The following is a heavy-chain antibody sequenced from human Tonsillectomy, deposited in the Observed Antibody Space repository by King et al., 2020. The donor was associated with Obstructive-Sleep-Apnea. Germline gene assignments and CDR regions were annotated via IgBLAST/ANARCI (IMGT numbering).Heavy chain of an antibody. CDR2: IHYSGST. D-gene: IGHD5-18*01. V-gene: IGHV4-59*08. Sequence: VQLQESGPGLVKPSETLSLTCTVSGDSISSYYWSWIRQPPGKGLEWIGYIHYSGSTNHNPFLKSRVTISVDTSKNQFSLKLSSVTAADTAVYYCARPWGSGYSWYLDLWGRGTLVTVSS. CDR3: ARPWGSGYSWYLDL. CDR1: GDSISSYY. J-gene: IGHJ2*01.